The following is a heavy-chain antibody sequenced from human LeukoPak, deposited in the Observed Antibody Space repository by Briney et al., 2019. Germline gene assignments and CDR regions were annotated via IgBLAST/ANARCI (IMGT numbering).Heavy chain of an antibody. V-gene: IGHV3-48*02. D-gene: IGHD6-19*01. CDR3: AREGGGIAVADYDAFDI. CDR2: ISSSSSTI. CDR1: GFTFSSYS. J-gene: IGHJ3*02. Sequence: GGSLRLSCAASGFTFSSYSMNWVRQAPGKGLEWVSYISSSSSTIYYADSVKGRFTISRDNAKNSLYLQMNSLRDEDTAVYYCAREGGGIAVADYDAFDIWGQGTRVTVSS.